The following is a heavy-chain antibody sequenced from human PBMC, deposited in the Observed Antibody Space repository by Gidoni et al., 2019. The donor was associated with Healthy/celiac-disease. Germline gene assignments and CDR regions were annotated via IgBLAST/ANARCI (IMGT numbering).Heavy chain of an antibody. CDR1: GFTFSSYW. J-gene: IGHJ6*02. V-gene: IGHV3-74*01. Sequence: EVQLVESGGGLVQPGGSLRLSCAASGFTFSSYWMHWVRQAPGKGLVWVSRITSDGSSTSYADSVKGRFTISRDNAKNTLYLQMNSLRAEDTAVYYCAREVEGWLRVHETLAWGGHYYGMDVWGQGTTVTVSS. CDR2: ITSDGSST. D-gene: IGHD5-12*01. CDR3: AREVEGWLRVHETLAWGGHYYGMDV.